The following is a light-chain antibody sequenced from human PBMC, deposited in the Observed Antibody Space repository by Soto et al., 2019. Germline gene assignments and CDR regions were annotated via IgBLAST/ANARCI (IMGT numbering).Light chain of an antibody. CDR2: GAS. J-gene: IGKJ1*01. V-gene: IGKV3-15*01. CDR1: QSVATN. Sequence: ESVLTQSPATLSVSPGKIEKISGRASQSVATNLAWYQQRPGQAPRLLIYGASKRAVGLPARFSGSGSGTEFTLTITSLQSEDFAVYYCQQYNNWPQTFGQGTKVDIK. CDR3: QQYNNWPQT.